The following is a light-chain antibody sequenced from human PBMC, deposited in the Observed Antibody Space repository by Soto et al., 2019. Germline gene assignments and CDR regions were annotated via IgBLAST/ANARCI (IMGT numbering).Light chain of an antibody. J-gene: IGKJ5*01. Sequence: DIVLTQSPATLSVSPWDRATLSCRASQSIGSAIAWYHQRSGQAPRLLMYAASSRATGIPDRFSGSGSGTDFTLTISRLEAEDFAVYYCQQSSSSPITVGQGTRLEIK. CDR3: QQSSSSPIT. V-gene: IGKV3-20*01. CDR2: AAS. CDR1: QSIGSA.